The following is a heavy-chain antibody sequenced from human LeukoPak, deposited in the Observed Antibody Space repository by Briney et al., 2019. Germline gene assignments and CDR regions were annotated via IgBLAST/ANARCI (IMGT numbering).Heavy chain of an antibody. CDR1: GFTFSSYA. J-gene: IGHJ4*02. CDR3: ARDRCSSTSCYGDY. CDR2: ISYDGSNK. V-gene: IGHV3-30-3*01. D-gene: IGHD2-2*01. Sequence: QSGGSLRLSCAASGFTFSSYAMHWVRQAPGKGLEWVAVISYDGSNKYYADSVKGRFTISRDNSKNTLYLQMNSLRAEDTAVYYCARDRCSSTSCYGDYWGQGTLVTVSS.